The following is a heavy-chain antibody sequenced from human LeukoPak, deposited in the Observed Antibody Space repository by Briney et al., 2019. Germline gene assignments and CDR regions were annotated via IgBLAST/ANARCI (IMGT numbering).Heavy chain of an antibody. D-gene: IGHD6-19*01. V-gene: IGHV1-18*01. CDR1: GYTFTSYG. CDR3: ARVDSSGWNKV. Sequence: ATVKVSCKASGYTFTSYGISWVRQAPGQGLEWMGWISAYNGNTNYAQKLQGRVTLTTDTSTSTAYMELRSLRSDDTAVYYCARVDSSGWNKVWGQGTLVTVSP. CDR2: ISAYNGNT. J-gene: IGHJ4*02.